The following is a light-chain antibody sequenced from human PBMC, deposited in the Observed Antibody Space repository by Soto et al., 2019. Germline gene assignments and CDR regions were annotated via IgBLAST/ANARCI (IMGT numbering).Light chain of an antibody. CDR3: QQYGSSFT. CDR1: QSISNS. CDR2: DAF. J-gene: IGKJ5*01. Sequence: DIVLTQSPATLSLSPGERATLSCRASQSISNSLAWYQQKPGQAPRLIINDAFNRATGIPDRFSGSGSGTDFTLTISRLEPEDFAVYYCQQYGSSFTFGQGTRLEI. V-gene: IGKV3-20*01.